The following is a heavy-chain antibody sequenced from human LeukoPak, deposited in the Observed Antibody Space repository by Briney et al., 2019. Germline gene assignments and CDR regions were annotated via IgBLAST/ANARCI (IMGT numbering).Heavy chain of an antibody. V-gene: IGHV1-18*01. D-gene: IGHD2-21*02. CDR2: ISAYNGNT. CDR3: ARTVIVMVTAFGMDV. Sequence: ASVKVSCKASGYTFTSYGISWVRQAPGQGLEWMGWISAYNGNTNYAQKLQGRVTMTTDTSTSTAYMELRSLRSDDTAVHYCARTVIVMVTAFGMDVWGQGTTVTVSS. J-gene: IGHJ6*02. CDR1: GYTFTSYG.